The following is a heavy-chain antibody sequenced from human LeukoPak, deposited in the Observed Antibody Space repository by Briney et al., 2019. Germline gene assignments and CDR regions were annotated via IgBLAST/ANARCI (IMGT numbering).Heavy chain of an antibody. CDR3: ARGDIAINHDYCDYFDY. V-gene: IGHV3-21*01. CDR2: ISSGSSAI. D-gene: IGHD4-17*01. Sequence: GGSLRLSCEASGFTFTTYSMTWVRQAPGKGLEWVSTISSGSSAIFSADALKGRFTISRDDAKNLLYLDMNSLRAEDTAVYYCARGDIAINHDYCDYFDYWGQGTLVTVSS. CDR1: GFTFTTYS. J-gene: IGHJ4*02.